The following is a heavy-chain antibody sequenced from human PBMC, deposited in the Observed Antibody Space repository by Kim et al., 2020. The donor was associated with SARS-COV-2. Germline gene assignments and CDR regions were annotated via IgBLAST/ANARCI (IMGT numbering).Heavy chain of an antibody. Sequence: SETLSLTCTVSGGSVSSGSYYWSWIRQPPGKGLEWIGYIYYSGSTNYNPSLKSRVTISVDTSKNQFSLKLSSVTAADTAVYYCARDLGGYCSGGSCYGYYGMDVWGQGTTVTVSS. D-gene: IGHD2-15*01. J-gene: IGHJ6*02. CDR1: GGSVSSGSYY. CDR2: IYYSGST. CDR3: ARDLGGYCSGGSCYGYYGMDV. V-gene: IGHV4-61*01.